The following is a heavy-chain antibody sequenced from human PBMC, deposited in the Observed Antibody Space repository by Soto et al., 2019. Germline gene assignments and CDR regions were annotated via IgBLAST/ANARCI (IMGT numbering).Heavy chain of an antibody. Sequence: GGSLRLLCADSGFTFSYYTLYGVRQASGKGLEWVATISKHGSNIDYEDSLNGRFTISRDNSRNTLYLQMNRLVSEDTAVYFCAREGTKDSFSYYGLDAWGPGTPVTVSS. D-gene: IGHD3-22*01. CDR2: ISKHGSNI. V-gene: IGHV3-30*14. CDR1: GFTFSYYT. CDR3: AREGTKDSFSYYGLDA. J-gene: IGHJ6*02.